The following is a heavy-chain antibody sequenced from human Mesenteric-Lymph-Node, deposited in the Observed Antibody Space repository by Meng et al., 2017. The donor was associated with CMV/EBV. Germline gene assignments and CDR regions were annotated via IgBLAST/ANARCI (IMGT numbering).Heavy chain of an antibody. CDR2: INTNTGNP. CDR1: ESTFTSYA. CDR3: ARGRNYDILTGYNDY. Sequence: SESTFTSYAMNWVRQAPGQGVEWMGWINTNTGNPTYAQGFTGRFVFSLDTSVSTAYLQISSLKAEDTAVYYCARGRNYDILTGYNDYWGQGTLVTVSS. D-gene: IGHD3-9*01. J-gene: IGHJ4*02. V-gene: IGHV7-4-1*02.